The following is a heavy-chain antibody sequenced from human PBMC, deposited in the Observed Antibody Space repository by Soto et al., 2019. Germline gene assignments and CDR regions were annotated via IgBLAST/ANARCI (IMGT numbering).Heavy chain of an antibody. CDR1: GFTFSSYA. D-gene: IGHD6-13*01. CDR3: AKAPYSSSWNNWFDP. CDR2: ISGSGGST. Sequence: EVQLLESGGGLVQPGGSLRLSCAASGFTFSSYAMRWVRQAPGKGLEWVSAISGSGGSTYYADSVKGRFTISRDNSKNTLYLQMNSLRAEDTAVYYCAKAPYSSSWNNWFDPWGQGTLVTVSS. J-gene: IGHJ5*02. V-gene: IGHV3-23*01.